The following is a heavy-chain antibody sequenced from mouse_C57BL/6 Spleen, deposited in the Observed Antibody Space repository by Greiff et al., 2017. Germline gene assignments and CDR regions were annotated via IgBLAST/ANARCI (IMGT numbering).Heavy chain of an antibody. V-gene: IGHV1-26*01. J-gene: IGHJ1*03. CDR2: INPNNGGT. CDR1: GYTFTDYY. Sequence: VQLQQSGPELVKPGASVKISCKASGYTFTDYYMNWVKQSQGKSLEWIGDINPNNGGTSYNQKFKGKATLTVDKSSSTDYMELRSLTSEDSAVYYCARGLFDVWGTGTTVTVSS. CDR3: ARGLFDV.